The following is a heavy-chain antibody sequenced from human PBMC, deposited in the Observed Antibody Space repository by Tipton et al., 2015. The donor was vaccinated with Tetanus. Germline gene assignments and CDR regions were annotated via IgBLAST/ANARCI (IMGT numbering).Heavy chain of an antibody. D-gene: IGHD2-15*01. J-gene: IGHJ4*02. V-gene: IGHV3-33*01. CDR2: SWYDGTEQ. CDR1: GFIFSSYG. CDR3: AREADCSGGSCFSGDFDN. Sequence: SLRLSCAASGFIFSSYGIHWVRQAPGKGLEWVAVSWYDGTEQYYADSVKGRFTLSRDNSKNTLYLQMDSLRAEDTALYYCAREADCSGGSCFSGDFDNWGQGTQVTVSS.